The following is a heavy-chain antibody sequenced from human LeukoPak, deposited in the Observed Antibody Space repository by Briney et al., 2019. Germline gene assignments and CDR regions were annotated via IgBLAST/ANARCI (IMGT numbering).Heavy chain of an antibody. Sequence: GGSLRLSCAASGFTFSSYAMSWVRQAPGKGLEWVSAISGSGGSTYYADSVKGRFTISRDNAKNSLYLQMNSLRAEDTAVYYCARDSDVSYDFWSGYYGWYFDYWGRGTLVTVSS. J-gene: IGHJ4*02. CDR3: ARDSDVSYDFWSGYYGWYFDY. CDR1: GFTFSSYA. CDR2: ISGSGGST. V-gene: IGHV3-23*01. D-gene: IGHD3-3*01.